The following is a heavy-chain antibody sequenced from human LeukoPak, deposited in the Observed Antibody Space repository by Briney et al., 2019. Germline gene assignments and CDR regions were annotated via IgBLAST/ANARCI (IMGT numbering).Heavy chain of an antibody. V-gene: IGHV1-8*03. J-gene: IGHJ6*03. CDR2: MNPKSNNR. Sequence: ASVKVSCKASGYTFTNYDVNWVRQATGQGLEWMGWMNPKSNNRGYAQKFQGRVTITTDTSISTAYMELSSLRSEDTAVYYCATRSYCSSTSCLLNSYYYYYYMDVWGKGTTVTVSS. D-gene: IGHD2-2*01. CDR3: ATRSYCSSTSCLLNSYYYYYYMDV. CDR1: GYTFTNYD.